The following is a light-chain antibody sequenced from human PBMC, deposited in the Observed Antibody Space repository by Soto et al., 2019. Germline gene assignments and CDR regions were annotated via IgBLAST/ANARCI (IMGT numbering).Light chain of an antibody. Sequence: EIVLTQSPGTLSLSPGERATLSCRASQSVSSSYLAWYQQKPGQAPRLLIYGASSRATGIPDRFSGSGSGTDFTLTISSLQPDDFATYYCQQYHRSSITFGQGTRLEIK. CDR3: QQYHRSSIT. CDR2: GAS. CDR1: QSVSSSY. V-gene: IGKV3-20*01. J-gene: IGKJ5*01.